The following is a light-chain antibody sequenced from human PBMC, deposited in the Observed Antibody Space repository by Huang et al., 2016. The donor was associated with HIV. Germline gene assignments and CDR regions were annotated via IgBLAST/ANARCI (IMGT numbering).Light chain of an antibody. V-gene: IGKV1-5*01. CDR2: DAS. J-gene: IGKJ2*01. CDR3: QQYNSYGYT. Sequence: DIQMTQSPFTLSASVGDRVTITCRASQSISSWLAWYQQKPGKAPKLLIYDASSLESGVPATFRGSGSGTEFTLTISSLQPDNFATYYCQQYNSYGYTFGQGTKLEIK. CDR1: QSISSW.